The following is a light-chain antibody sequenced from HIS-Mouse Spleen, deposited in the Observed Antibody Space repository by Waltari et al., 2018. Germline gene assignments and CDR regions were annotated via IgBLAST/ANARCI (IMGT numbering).Light chain of an antibody. Sequence: SYVLTQPPSVSVAPGQTARITFGGNNIGSKSWHWYQQKPGQAPVLVVYDDSDGPSGIPERFSGSNSGNTATLTISRVEAGDEADYYCQVWDSSSDHPGVFGGGTKLTVL. CDR3: QVWDSSSDHPGV. CDR2: DDS. J-gene: IGLJ2*01. CDR1: NIGSKS. V-gene: IGLV3-21*02.